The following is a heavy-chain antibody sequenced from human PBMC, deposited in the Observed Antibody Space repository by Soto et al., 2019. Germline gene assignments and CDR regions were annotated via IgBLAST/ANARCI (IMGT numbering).Heavy chain of an antibody. D-gene: IGHD3-16*01. CDR2: IIPILGIA. V-gene: IGHV1-69*08. CDR1: GGTFSSYT. Sequence: QVQLVQSGAEVKKPGSSVKVSCKASGGTFSSYTISWVRQAPGQGLEWMGRIIPILGIANYAQKFQGRVTITADKSTSTAYMELSSLRSEDTAVYYCAREILGGVYVDVWGKGTTVTVSS. CDR3: AREILGGVYVDV. J-gene: IGHJ6*03.